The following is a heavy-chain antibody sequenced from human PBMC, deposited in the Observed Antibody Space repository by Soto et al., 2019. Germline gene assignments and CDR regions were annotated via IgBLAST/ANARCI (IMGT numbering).Heavy chain of an antibody. CDR2: ISYDGNNK. J-gene: IGHJ4*02. D-gene: IGHD1-7*01. CDR1: GFTFSNYG. V-gene: IGHV3-30*18. CDR3: AKGDWNYVSVAFDY. Sequence: QVHLVQSGGGVVQPGGSLRLSCAASGFTFSNYGMHWVRQAPGKGLEWVAVISYDGNNKYYADSVKGRFTIARDNSKSTLYLQMNSLRAEDTAVYYCAKGDWNYVSVAFDYWGQGTLVTVSS.